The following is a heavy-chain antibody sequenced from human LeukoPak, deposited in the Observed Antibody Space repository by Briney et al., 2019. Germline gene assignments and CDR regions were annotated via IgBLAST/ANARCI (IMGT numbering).Heavy chain of an antibody. D-gene: IGHD2-2*01. Sequence: PSETLSLTCAVYGGSFSGYYWSWIRQPPGKGLGWIGEINHSGSTNYNPSLKSRVTISVDTSKNQFSLKLSSVTAADTAVYYCARGQGSTSIAVYYYYGMDVWGQGTTVTVSS. CDR2: INHSGST. J-gene: IGHJ6*02. CDR1: GGSFSGYY. CDR3: ARGQGSTSIAVYYYYGMDV. V-gene: IGHV4-34*01.